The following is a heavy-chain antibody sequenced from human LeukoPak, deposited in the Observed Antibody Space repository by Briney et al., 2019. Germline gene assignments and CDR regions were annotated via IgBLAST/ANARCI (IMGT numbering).Heavy chain of an antibody. V-gene: IGHV3-74*01. Sequence: GGSLRLSCAASGFTFSSYWMHWVRQAPGKGLVWVSRLNTDGSRTSYADSVKGRFTISRDNAKNMLYLQMNSLRAEDTAVYYCARESYCSGGSCYSGRAFDIWGQGTMVTVPS. CDR2: LNTDGSRT. D-gene: IGHD2-15*01. J-gene: IGHJ3*02. CDR3: ARESYCSGGSCYSGRAFDI. CDR1: GFTFSSYW.